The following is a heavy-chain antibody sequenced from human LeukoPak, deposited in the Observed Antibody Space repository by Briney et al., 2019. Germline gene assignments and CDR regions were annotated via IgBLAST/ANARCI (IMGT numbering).Heavy chain of an antibody. CDR3: ARVRYCSSTSCYWHFDY. Sequence: GGSLRLSCEASRFTFDDYGMSWVRQAPGKGLEWVSGINWNGGSTGYADSVKGRFTIYRDKAKNSLYLQMNSLRAEDTALYYCARVRYCSSTSCYWHFDYWGQGTLVTVFS. CDR2: INWNGGST. CDR1: RFTFDDYG. J-gene: IGHJ4*02. D-gene: IGHD2-2*01. V-gene: IGHV3-20*04.